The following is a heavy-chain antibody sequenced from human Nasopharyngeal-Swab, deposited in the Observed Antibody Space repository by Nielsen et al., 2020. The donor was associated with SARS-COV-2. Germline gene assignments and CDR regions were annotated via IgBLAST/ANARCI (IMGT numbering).Heavy chain of an antibody. CDR1: GFTFSSYS. Sequence: GGSLRLSCAASGFTFSSYSMNWVRQAPGKGLEWVSYSSSSSTTIYYADSVKGRFTISRDNAKNSLYLQMNSLRDEDTAVYYCARDRAYSSSWYGYYGMDVWGQGTTVTVSS. D-gene: IGHD6-13*01. CDR2: SSSSSTTI. J-gene: IGHJ6*02. CDR3: ARDRAYSSSWYGYYGMDV. V-gene: IGHV3-48*02.